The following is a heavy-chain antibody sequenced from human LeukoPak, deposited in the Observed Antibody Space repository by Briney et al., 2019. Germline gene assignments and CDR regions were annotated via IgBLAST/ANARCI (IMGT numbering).Heavy chain of an antibody. CDR2: IGGAGTAI. Sequence: GGSLRLSCVGSGFIFSRHEMHWVRQAPGKGLEWVSYIGGAGTAINYADSVKDRFTISRDNTKNSLYLQMNSLRAEDTAVYYCARYQLDSGPLGDAFDIWGQGTAVTVS. CDR3: ARYQLDSGPLGDAFDI. V-gene: IGHV3-48*03. J-gene: IGHJ3*02. D-gene: IGHD2-15*01. CDR1: GFIFSRHE.